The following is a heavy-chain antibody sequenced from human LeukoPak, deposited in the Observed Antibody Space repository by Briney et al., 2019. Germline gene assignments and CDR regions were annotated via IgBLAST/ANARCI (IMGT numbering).Heavy chain of an antibody. J-gene: IGHJ6*02. CDR1: GGSISSYY. CDR3: ARAKSSSWSKDYYYYGMDV. D-gene: IGHD6-13*01. CDR2: IYTSGST. V-gene: IGHV4-4*07. Sequence: SETLSLTCTVSGGSISSYYLSWIRQPAGKGLEWIGRIYTSGSTNYNPSLKSRVTMSVDTSKNQFSLKLSSVTAADTAVYYCARAKSSSWSKDYYYYGMDVWGQGTTVTVSS.